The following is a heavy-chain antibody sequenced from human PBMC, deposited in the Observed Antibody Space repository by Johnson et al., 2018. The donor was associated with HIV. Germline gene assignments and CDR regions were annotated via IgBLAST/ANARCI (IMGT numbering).Heavy chain of an antibody. CDR3: ARDRALSHPGGAFDI. V-gene: IGHV3-11*04. D-gene: IGHD2/OR15-2a*01. J-gene: IGHJ3*02. CDR2: ISSRSGITI. Sequence: VQLVESGGGLVKPGGSLRLSCATSGFTFSDYYMTWIRQAPGKGLEWVSYISSRSGITIYYADSVRGRFPISRDNAKNSLYLQMNSLRAEDTAVYYCARDRALSHPGGAFDIWGRGTVVTVSS. CDR1: GFTFSDYY.